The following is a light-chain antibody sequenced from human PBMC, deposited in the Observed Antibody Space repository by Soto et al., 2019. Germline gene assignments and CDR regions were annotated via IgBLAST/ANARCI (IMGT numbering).Light chain of an antibody. CDR2: GAS. V-gene: IGKV1-16*01. CDR1: QAILNY. Sequence: DIQMTQSPSSLSASVGDRVTITCRASQAILNYVGWFQQKPGKAPKSLIYGASSLHSGVPSRFSGSGFGTDFSLTISSLQPEDFATYYCQQYDSTVATFGQGTTLEV. J-gene: IGKJ2*01. CDR3: QQYDSTVAT.